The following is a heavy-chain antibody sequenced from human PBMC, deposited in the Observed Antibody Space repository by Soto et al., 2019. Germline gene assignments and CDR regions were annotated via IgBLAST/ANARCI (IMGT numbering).Heavy chain of an antibody. CDR2: ISSSSSTI. CDR3: ARDFLAMTTVTTIEDY. J-gene: IGHJ4*02. CDR1: GFTFSSYS. V-gene: IGHV3-48*02. D-gene: IGHD4-17*01. Sequence: PGGSLRLSCAASGFTFSSYSMNWVRQAPGKGLEWVSYISSSSSTIYYADSVKGRFTISRDNAKNSLYLQMNSLRDEDTAVYYCARDFLAMTTVTTIEDYWGQGTLVTVSS.